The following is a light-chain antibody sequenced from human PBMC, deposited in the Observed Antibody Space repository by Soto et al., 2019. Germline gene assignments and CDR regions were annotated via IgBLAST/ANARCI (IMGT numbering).Light chain of an antibody. CDR3: ETWDSSLSAGV. CDR2: ENN. J-gene: IGLJ3*02. Sequence: QSVLTQPPSVSAAPGQKVTISCSASSSNIGNNYVSWYQQIPGTAPKLLIYENNKRPSGIPDRFSGSKSGTSATLGITGLQTGDEADYYCETWDSSLSAGVFGGGTKLTVL. V-gene: IGLV1-51*02. CDR1: SSNIGNNY.